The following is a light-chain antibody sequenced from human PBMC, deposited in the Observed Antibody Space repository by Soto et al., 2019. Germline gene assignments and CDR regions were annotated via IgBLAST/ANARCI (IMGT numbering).Light chain of an antibody. CDR2: DAS. Sequence: DIQMPQSPSSLSASVGDRVTITCRASQDIDRYLNWYQHKPGKAPKLLIYDASRLETGVPLRFSGDGYGTDFTLIIHSLQPEDTATYYCQQYESLASFGPGTKVDL. V-gene: IGKV1-33*01. J-gene: IGKJ3*01. CDR1: QDIDRY. CDR3: QQYESLAS.